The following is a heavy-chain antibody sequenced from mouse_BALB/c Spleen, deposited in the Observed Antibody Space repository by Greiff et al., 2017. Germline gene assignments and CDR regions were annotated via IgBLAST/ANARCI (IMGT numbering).Heavy chain of an antibody. CDR2: INPSNGRT. V-gene: IGHV1S81*02. D-gene: IGHD1-1*01. CDR1: GYTFTSYW. J-gene: IGHJ1*01. CDR3: ARFGTTVERHFDV. Sequence: HVQLQQPGAELVKPGASVKLSCKASGYTFTSYWMHWVKQRPGQGLEWIGEINPSNGRTNYNEKFKSKATLTVDKSSSTAYMQLSSLTSEDSAVYYCARFGTTVERHFDVWGAGTTVTVSS.